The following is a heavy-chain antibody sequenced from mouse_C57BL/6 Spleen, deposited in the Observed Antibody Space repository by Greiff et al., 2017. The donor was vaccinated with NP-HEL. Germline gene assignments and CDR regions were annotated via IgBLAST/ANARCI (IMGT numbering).Heavy chain of an antibody. Sequence: EVQVVESGGGLVKPGGSLKLSCAASGFTFSDYGMHWVRQAPEKGLEWVGYISSGSSTIYYADTVKGRSTNSRDNAKNALFLQMTSLRSEDTAMYYCARGNWAKGDDFDYWGQGTTLTVSS. CDR3: ARGNWAKGDDFDY. D-gene: IGHD4-1*01. CDR1: GFTFSDYG. CDR2: ISSGSSTI. J-gene: IGHJ2*01. V-gene: IGHV5-17*01.